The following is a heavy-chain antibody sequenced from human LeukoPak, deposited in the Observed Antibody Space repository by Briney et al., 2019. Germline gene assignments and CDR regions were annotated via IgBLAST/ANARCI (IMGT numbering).Heavy chain of an antibody. Sequence: GGSLRLSCAASGFTFSSYAMHWVRQAPGKGLEWVAVISYDGSNKYYADSVKGRFTISRDNSKNTLYLQMNSLRAEDTAVYYCARYELERGNDYWGQGTLVTVSS. CDR1: GFTFSSYA. V-gene: IGHV3-30-3*01. CDR2: ISYDGSNK. J-gene: IGHJ4*02. D-gene: IGHD1-1*01. CDR3: ARYELERGNDY.